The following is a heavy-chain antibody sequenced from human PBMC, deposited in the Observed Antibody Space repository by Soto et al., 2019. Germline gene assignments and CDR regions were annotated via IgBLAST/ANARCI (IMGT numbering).Heavy chain of an antibody. CDR1: GYTFTSSG. J-gene: IGHJ4*02. V-gene: IGHV1-18*01. Sequence: QGQLVQSGAEMKNPGASVKVSCKASGYTFTSSGISWVRQAPGQGLEWMGWISTYNGNTKNAQKLRDRATMTPDTPSSTAYVALRRLRSDDTAVYYCARERSGDYYRFDSWGQGNLGTGSP. D-gene: IGHD3-22*01. CDR3: ARERSGDYYRFDS. CDR2: ISTYNGNT.